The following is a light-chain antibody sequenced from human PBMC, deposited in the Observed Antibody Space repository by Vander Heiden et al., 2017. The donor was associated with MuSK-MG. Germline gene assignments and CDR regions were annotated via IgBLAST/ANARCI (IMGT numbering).Light chain of an antibody. Sequence: SSELTQPPSVSVSPGQTARITCSGDALPKQYAYWYQQRPGQAPVMVMKKDTERPSGITEQFSGSSSGTTVTLTISGVQAEDEADYHCQSLDRSGKFGVFGGGTKLTVL. V-gene: IGLV3-25*03. J-gene: IGLJ3*02. CDR2: KDT. CDR1: ALPKQY. CDR3: QSLDRSGKFGV.